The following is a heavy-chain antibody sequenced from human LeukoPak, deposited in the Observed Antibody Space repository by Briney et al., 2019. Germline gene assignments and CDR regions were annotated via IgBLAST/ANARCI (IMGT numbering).Heavy chain of an antibody. V-gene: IGHV4-59*01. Sequence: SETLSLTCTVSGGSISSYYWSWIRQPPGKGLEWIGYIYYSGSTNYNPTLKSRVTISVDTSKNQFSLKLSSVTAADTAVYYCGKMMGGVGFDCGGRGTLVTVS. D-gene: IGHD3-16*01. CDR3: GKMMGGVGFDC. CDR1: GGSISSYY. J-gene: IGHJ4*02. CDR2: IYYSGST.